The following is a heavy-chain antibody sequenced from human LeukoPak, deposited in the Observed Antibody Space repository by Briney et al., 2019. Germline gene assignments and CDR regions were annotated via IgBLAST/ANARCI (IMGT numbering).Heavy chain of an antibody. CDR3: ARDLDIVVVAAALRHYGLDV. J-gene: IGHJ6*02. V-gene: IGHV1-18*01. Sequence: ASVKVSCKASGYTFTSYGISWVRQAPGQGLEWMGWISPFNGNTNYAQKVQGRVTMITDTSTSTVYMELRSLRSDDTAVYYCARDLDIVVVAAALRHYGLDVWGQGTTVTVSS. D-gene: IGHD2-15*01. CDR2: ISPFNGNT. CDR1: GYTFTSYG.